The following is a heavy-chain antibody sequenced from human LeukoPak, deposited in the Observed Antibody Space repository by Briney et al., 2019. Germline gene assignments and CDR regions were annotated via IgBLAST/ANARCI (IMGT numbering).Heavy chain of an antibody. V-gene: IGHV4-59*12. CDR2: IYYSGST. J-gene: IGHJ5*02. Sequence: SETLSLTCTVSGGSISSDYWSWIRQPPGKGLEWIGYIYYSGSTNYNPSLKSRVTISVDTSKNQFSLKLSSVTAADTAVYYCARGFLGGSGSYYNYNWFDPWGQGTLVTVSS. D-gene: IGHD3-10*01. CDR1: GGSISSDY. CDR3: ARGFLGGSGSYYNYNWFDP.